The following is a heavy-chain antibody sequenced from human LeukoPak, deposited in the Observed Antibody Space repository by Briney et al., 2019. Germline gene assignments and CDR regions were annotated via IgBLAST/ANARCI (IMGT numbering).Heavy chain of an antibody. V-gene: IGHV4-4*02. J-gene: IGHJ4*02. CDR2: IYHSGST. CDR1: GGSISSSNW. D-gene: IGHD1-26*01. CDR3: ARGRPYSGGYHLDY. Sequence: PSGTLSLTCAVSGGSISSSNWWSWVRQPPGKGLEWIGEIYHSGSTNYNPSLKSRVTMSVDTSKDQFSLKLNSVTAADTAVYYCARGRPYSGGYHLDYWGQGTLVTVSS.